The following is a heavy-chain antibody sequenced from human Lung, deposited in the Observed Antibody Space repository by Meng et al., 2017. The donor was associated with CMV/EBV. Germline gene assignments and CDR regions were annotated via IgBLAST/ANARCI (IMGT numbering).Heavy chain of an antibody. CDR1: GASVSSGSFY. CDR3: TRNYDR. J-gene: IGHJ5*02. Sequence: TLSTPCTVSGASVSSGSFYWSWFRQPPGRGLEWIGYFFNTGSTNYNPSLKSRVTISVDTSTNQFSLRLSSVTTADTAVYYCTRNYDRWGQGTLVTVSS. CDR2: FFNTGST. V-gene: IGHV4-61*01. D-gene: IGHD5-24*01.